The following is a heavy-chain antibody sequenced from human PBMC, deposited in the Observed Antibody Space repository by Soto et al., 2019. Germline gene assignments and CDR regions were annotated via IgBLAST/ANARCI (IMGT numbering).Heavy chain of an antibody. V-gene: IGHV4-4*02. CDR2: VYHSGTT. CDR3: ARARITVAARPDAFDV. D-gene: IGHD6-6*01. J-gene: IGHJ3*01. Sequence: QVLLQEPGPGLVKPSGTLSLTCTISGGSVTTSKWWNWVRQPPEKGLEWIGEVYHSGTTNYNPSLESRVTISVDKSKNQFSLRLSSVTAADTAVYFCARARITVAARPDAFDVWGQGTLVTVSS. CDR1: GGSVTTSKW.